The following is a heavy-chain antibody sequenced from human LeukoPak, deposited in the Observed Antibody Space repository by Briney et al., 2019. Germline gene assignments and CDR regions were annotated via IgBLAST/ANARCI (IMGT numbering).Heavy chain of an antibody. D-gene: IGHD3-10*01. CDR2: ISSSSNTI. CDR3: ARDHSITMVRGVDDLSYDY. J-gene: IGHJ4*02. Sequence: GGSLRLSCAASQFTFSTYSMNWVRQAPGKGLEWVSYISSSSNTIYYADSVKGRFTISRDNAKNSLYLQMSSLRAEDTAVYYCARDHSITMVRGVDDLSYDYCGQGTQVTVSS. V-gene: IGHV3-48*01. CDR1: QFTFSTYS.